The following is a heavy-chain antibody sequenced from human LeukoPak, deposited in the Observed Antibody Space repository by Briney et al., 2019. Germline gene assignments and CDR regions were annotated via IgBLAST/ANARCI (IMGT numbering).Heavy chain of an antibody. CDR1: GGSFSGYY. CDR2: INHSGST. Sequence: SETLSLTCAVYGGSFSGYYWSWIRQPPGKGLEWIGEINHSGSTNYNPSLKSRVTISVDTSKNQFSLKLSSVTAADTAVYYCARGFNVREGGSGYWGQGTLVTVSS. CDR3: ARGFNVREGGSGY. D-gene: IGHD3-16*01. J-gene: IGHJ4*02. V-gene: IGHV4-34*01.